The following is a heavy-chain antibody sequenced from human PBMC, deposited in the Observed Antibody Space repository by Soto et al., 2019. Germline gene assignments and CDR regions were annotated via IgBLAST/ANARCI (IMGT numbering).Heavy chain of an antibody. CDR1: VASISSGGYY. V-gene: IGHV4-31*03. CDR2: IYYSGST. J-gene: IGHJ6*02. Sequence: PSETLSLTCTVSVASISSGGYYWSWIRQHPGEGLEWIGYIYYSGSTSYNPSLKSRVTISVDKSKNQFSLKLSSVTAADTAVYYCARWGRFYDILTGPRSYYYGTDFCGQGTTVTVSS. D-gene: IGHD3-9*01. CDR3: ARWGRFYDILTGPRSYYYGTDF.